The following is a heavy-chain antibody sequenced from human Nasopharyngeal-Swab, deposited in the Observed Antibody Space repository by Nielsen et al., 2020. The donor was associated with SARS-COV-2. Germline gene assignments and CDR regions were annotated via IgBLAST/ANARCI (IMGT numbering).Heavy chain of an antibody. CDR3: ARPRRELRVYYGMDV. J-gene: IGHJ6*02. D-gene: IGHD1-7*01. Sequence: GGFLRLSCAASGFTFSTYAMNWVRQAPGKGLEWVAVISYDGPNKYYADSVKGRFTVSRDNSKNTLYLQMNSLRAEDTAVYYCARPRRELRVYYGMDVWGQGTTVTVSS. CDR1: GFTFSTYA. V-gene: IGHV3-30-3*01. CDR2: ISYDGPNK.